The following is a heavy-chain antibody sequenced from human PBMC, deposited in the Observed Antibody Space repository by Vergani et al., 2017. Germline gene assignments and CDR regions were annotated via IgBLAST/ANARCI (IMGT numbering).Heavy chain of an antibody. J-gene: IGHJ6*02. Sequence: QVQLVESGGGVVQPGRSLRLSCAASGFTFSSYGMHWVRQAPGKGLEWVAVIWFDGSNKYYAESVKGRFTISRDSSKNTLYLQMNSLRPEDTAVYYCARDLSRYSYGYGYYYYGMDVWGQGTTVTVSS. CDR3: ARDLSRYSYGYGYYYYGMDV. D-gene: IGHD5-18*01. V-gene: IGHV3-33*01. CDR1: GFTFSSYG. CDR2: IWFDGSNK.